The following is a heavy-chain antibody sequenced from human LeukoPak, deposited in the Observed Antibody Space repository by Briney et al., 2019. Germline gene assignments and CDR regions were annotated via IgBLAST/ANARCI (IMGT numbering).Heavy chain of an antibody. J-gene: IGHJ4*02. CDR3: ASPILRGAIGRGYDC. CDR1: GFTVRSYG. V-gene: IGHV3-23*01. CDR2: ISASGGST. D-gene: IGHD3-10*01. Sequence: GRSLRLSCVAAGFTVRSYGMTWVRHAPGKWLEWVSCISASGGSTYSADSVKGRFNVSRDNSKNTLFLQMISLRVEDTALYYSASPILRGAIGRGYDCWGQGTLVTVSS.